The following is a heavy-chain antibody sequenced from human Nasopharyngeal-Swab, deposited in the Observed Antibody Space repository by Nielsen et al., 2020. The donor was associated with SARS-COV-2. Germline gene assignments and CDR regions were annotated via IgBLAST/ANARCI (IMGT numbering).Heavy chain of an antibody. CDR1: GFTFSSYS. D-gene: IGHD6-19*01. V-gene: IGHV3-48*01. CDR3: ASGGSSGWRTFDY. CDR2: ISSSSSTI. J-gene: IGHJ4*02. Sequence: GESLKISCAASGFTFSSYSMNWVRQAPGKGLEWVSYISSSSSTIYYADSVKGRFTISRDNAKNSLYLQMNRLRAEDTAVYYCASGGSSGWRTFDYWGQGTLVTVSS.